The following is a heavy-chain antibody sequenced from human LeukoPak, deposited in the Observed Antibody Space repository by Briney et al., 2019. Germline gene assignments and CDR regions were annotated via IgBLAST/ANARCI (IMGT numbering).Heavy chain of an antibody. CDR1: GFTFSDYY. V-gene: IGHV3-11*01. CDR3: TRSSRGYSSSWFFDY. CDR2: ISSSGSTI. D-gene: IGHD6-13*01. Sequence: GGSLRLSCAASGFTFSDYYMSWIRQAPGKGLEWVSYISSSGSTIYYADSVKGRFTISRDNAKNSLYLQMNSLRAEDTAVYYCTRSSRGYSSSWFFDYWGQGTLVTVSS. J-gene: IGHJ4*02.